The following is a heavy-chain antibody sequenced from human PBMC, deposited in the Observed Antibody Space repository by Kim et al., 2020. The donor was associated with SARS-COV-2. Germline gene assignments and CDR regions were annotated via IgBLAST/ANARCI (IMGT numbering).Heavy chain of an antibody. V-gene: IGHV3-30*03. CDR1: GFTFSRYG. CDR2: ISSDGSKI. Sequence: GGSLRLSCAASGFTFSRYGRHWVRQAPGKGLEWVAVISSDGSKIYYADSVKGRFTISRDNSENTLYLQMNSLRAEDTALYFCAHGSGFLVGLSWGQGTLVTVSS. J-gene: IGHJ4*02. CDR3: AHGSGFLVGLS. D-gene: IGHD3-22*01.